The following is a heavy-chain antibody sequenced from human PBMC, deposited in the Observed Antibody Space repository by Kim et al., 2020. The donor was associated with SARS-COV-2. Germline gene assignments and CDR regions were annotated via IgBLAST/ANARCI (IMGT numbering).Heavy chain of an antibody. D-gene: IGHD2-21*01. CDR2: SGSA. CDR3: ARGGEFHY. V-gene: IGHV4-39*07. J-gene: IGHJ4*02. Sequence: SGSAYYTPTIKSRVTISEDTSKNQFSRKLSSVTAADTAVYYCARGGEFHYWGQGTLVTVSS.